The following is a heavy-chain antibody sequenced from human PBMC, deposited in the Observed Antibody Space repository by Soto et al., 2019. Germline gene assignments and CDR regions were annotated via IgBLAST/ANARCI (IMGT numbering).Heavy chain of an antibody. Sequence: EVQLVESGGGLVQPGGSLRLSCTASGITLSRDWMTWVRQAPGKGLEWVASIKPDGSGEYYLDSVKGRFAISRDNTKNSLYRQANGLRADDTATYFCAKLLNGVTALDYWGQGTLVAVSS. J-gene: IGHJ4*02. CDR2: IKPDGSGE. CDR3: AKLLNGVTALDY. D-gene: IGHD2-21*02. CDR1: GITLSRDW. V-gene: IGHV3-7*01.